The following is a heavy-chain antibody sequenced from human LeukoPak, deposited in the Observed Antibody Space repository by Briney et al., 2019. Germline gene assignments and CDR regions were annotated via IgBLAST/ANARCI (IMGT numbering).Heavy chain of an antibody. J-gene: IGHJ5*02. CDR2: IASDGSNK. CDR3: ANGFTWFVA. CDR1: GFTFSSYG. Sequence: GGSLRLSCGASGFTFSSYGMHWVRQAPGKGLEWVAVIASDGSNKYYSDSVKGRFTISRDNSKNTLYLQMNSRRAEDTAVYYCANGFTWFVAWGQGTLVTVSS. D-gene: IGHD3-10*01. V-gene: IGHV3-30*18.